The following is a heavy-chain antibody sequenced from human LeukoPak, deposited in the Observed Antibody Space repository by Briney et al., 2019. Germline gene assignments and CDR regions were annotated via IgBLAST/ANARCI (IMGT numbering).Heavy chain of an antibody. J-gene: IGHJ4*02. Sequence: SETLSLTCAVYGGSFSGYYWSWIRQPPGKGLEWIGEINHSGSTNYNPSLKSRVTISVDTSKNQFSLKLSSVTAADTAVYYCARGYSYSDYWGQGTLVTVSS. CDR1: GGSFSGYY. D-gene: IGHD5-18*01. CDR2: INHSGST. CDR3: ARGYSYSDY. V-gene: IGHV4-34*01.